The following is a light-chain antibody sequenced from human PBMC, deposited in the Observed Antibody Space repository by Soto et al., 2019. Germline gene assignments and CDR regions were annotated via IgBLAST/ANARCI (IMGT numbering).Light chain of an antibody. CDR1: QVISTD. J-gene: IGKJ5*01. CDR2: AAS. V-gene: IGKV1-6*01. CDR3: LQPDKLPVT. Sequence: SPAGEECRTRSCPASQVISTDLGWYQLRPGKAPRLLIYAASSLHAGVPSRFSGSGSGTDFTLTISRLQPEDFATYYCLQPDKLPVTFGGGTRLEIK.